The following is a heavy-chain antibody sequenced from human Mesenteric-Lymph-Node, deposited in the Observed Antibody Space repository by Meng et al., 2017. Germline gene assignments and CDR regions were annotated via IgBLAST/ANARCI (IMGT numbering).Heavy chain of an antibody. D-gene: IGHD3-22*01. CDR2: INHSGST. Sequence: SETLSLTCAVYGGSFSGYYWSWIRQPPGKGLEWIGEINHSGSTNYNPSLKSRVTISVDTSKNQFSLKLSSVTAADTAVYYCARDPVLVVIMGGYYYYGMDVWGQGTTVTVSS. CDR1: GGSFSGYY. V-gene: IGHV4-34*01. CDR3: ARDPVLVVIMGGYYYYGMDV. J-gene: IGHJ6*02.